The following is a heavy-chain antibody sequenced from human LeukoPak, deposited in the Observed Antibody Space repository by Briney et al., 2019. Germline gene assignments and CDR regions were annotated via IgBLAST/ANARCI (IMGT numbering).Heavy chain of an antibody. V-gene: IGHV3-74*01. CDR1: GFAFSSYW. J-gene: IGHJ4*02. CDR2: IKSDGSGI. D-gene: IGHD3-3*01. CDR3: VRGQTIDY. Sequence: GGSLRLSCTTSGFAFSSYWMYWVRQPPGKGLVWVSRIKSDGSGITYTDSVEGRFTISRDNVKNTLYLQMNSLRDEDTAVYYCVRGQTIDYWGQGTLVTVSS.